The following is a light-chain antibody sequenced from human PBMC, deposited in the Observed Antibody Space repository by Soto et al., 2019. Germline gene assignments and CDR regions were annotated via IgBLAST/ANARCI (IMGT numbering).Light chain of an antibody. V-gene: IGKV1-39*01. CDR1: QSISSY. CDR2: AAS. Sequence: DIQVTQSPSSLSASVGDRVTITCRASQSISSYLNWYRQKPGRAPNLLIYAASKLQSGVQSRFSGSGSGTDFTLTISSLQPGDFAIYYCHQSYSAPWTFGQGTKVEIK. CDR3: HQSYSAPWT. J-gene: IGKJ1*01.